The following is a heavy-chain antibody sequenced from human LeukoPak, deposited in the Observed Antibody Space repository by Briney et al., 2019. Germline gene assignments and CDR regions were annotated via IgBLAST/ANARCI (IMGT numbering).Heavy chain of an antibody. CDR2: IYYSGST. D-gene: IGHD1-26*01. CDR3: AREVPSGWELPPGAFDI. J-gene: IGHJ3*02. Sequence: SETLSLTCTVSGGSISSGGYYWSWIRQPPGKGLEWIGYIYYSGSTNYNPSLKSRVTISVDTSKNQFSLKLSSVTAADTAVYYCAREVPSGWELPPGAFDIWGQGTMVTVSS. CDR1: GGSISSGGYY. V-gene: IGHV4-61*08.